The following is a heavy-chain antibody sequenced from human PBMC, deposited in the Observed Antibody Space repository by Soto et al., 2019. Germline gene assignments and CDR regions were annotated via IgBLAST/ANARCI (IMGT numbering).Heavy chain of an antibody. CDR2: IYYSGST. D-gene: IGHD6-19*01. J-gene: IGHJ4*02. CDR1: GGSVSSYY. CDR3: ARHDPQWLDYFDY. Sequence: SETLSLTCTVSGGSVSSYYWSWIRQPPGKGLEWIGYIYYSGSTNYNPSLKSRVTISVDTSKNQFSLKLSSVTAADTAVYYCARHDPQWLDYFDYWGQGPLVTVSS. V-gene: IGHV4-59*08.